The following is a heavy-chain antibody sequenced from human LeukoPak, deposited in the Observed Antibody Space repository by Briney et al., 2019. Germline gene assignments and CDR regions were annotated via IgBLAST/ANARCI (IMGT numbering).Heavy chain of an antibody. V-gene: IGHV4-34*01. J-gene: IGHJ5*02. D-gene: IGHD2-2*01. CDR1: GGSLSGYY. CDR3: ASSSRCSSTSCYFSTRTNWFDP. CDR2: INHSGST. Sequence: SETLSLTSAVYGGSLSGYYWSWIRQPPGKGLEWIGEINHSGSTDYNPSLKSRVTISVDTSKNQFSLKLSSVTAADTAVYYCASSSRCSSTSCYFSTRTNWFDPWAQGTLVTVSS.